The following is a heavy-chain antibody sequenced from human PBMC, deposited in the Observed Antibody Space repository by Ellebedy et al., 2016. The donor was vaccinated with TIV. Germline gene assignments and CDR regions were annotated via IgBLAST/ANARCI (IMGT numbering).Heavy chain of an antibody. CDR1: GFIFRNYE. J-gene: IGHJ4*02. CDR3: VRGYYYDPSGYYSDFDY. V-gene: IGHV3-48*03. D-gene: IGHD3-22*01. CDR2: ISRNGETT. Sequence: GESLKISCVASGFIFRNYEFNWVRQAPGMGLEWVSYISRNGETTYYADSVKGRFTTSRDDATKSVFLQMQSLRADDTAVYYCVRGYYYDPSGYYSDFDYWGQGTLVTVSS.